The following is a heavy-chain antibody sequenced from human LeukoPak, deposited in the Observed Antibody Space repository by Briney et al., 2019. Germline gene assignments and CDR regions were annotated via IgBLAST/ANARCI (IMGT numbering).Heavy chain of an antibody. CDR1: GGSISSGGYY. CDR2: IYYSGST. V-gene: IGHV4-31*03. J-gene: IGHJ4*02. CDR3: ASLGIYGSGSYYNVVY. D-gene: IGHD3-10*01. Sequence: SETLSLTCTVSGGSISSGGYYWSWIRQHPGKGLEWIGYIYYSGSTYYNPSLKSRVTISVDTSKNQFSLKLSSVTAADTAVYYCASLGIYGSGSYYNVVYWGQGTLVTVSS.